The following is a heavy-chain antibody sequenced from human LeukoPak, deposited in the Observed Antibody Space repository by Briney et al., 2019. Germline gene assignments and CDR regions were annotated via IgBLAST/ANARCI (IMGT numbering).Heavy chain of an antibody. CDR3: ARAYGSAWFDP. CDR1: GGSISSYY. V-gene: IGHV4-59*01. Sequence: SETLSLTCTVSGGSISSYYWSWIRQPPGKGLEWIGYIYYSGSTNYNPSLKSRVTISVDTSKNQFSLKLSSVTAADTAVYYCARAYGSAWFDPWGQRTLVTVSS. J-gene: IGHJ5*02. CDR2: IYYSGST. D-gene: IGHD3-10*01.